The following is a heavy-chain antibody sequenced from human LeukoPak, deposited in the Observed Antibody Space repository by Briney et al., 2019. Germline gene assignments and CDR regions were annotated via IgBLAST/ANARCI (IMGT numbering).Heavy chain of an antibody. CDR2: KSYDGSNK. Sequence: GRSLRLSCAASGVTFSSYAMHWVRQAPGKGLEWVAVKSYDGSNKYYADSVKGRFTISRDNSKNTLYLQMNSLRAEDTAVYYCARDSCDYGLYYFDYWGQGTLVTVSS. CDR3: ARDSCDYGLYYFDY. V-gene: IGHV3-30*04. D-gene: IGHD4-17*01. CDR1: GVTFSSYA. J-gene: IGHJ4*02.